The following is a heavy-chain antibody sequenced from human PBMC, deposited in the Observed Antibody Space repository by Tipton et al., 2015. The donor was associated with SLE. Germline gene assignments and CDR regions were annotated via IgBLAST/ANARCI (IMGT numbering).Heavy chain of an antibody. V-gene: IGHV3-20*04. J-gene: IGHJ1*01. CDR1: GFRFDDYG. CDR3: ARDFWSGPSVEYFQH. CDR2: INWNGDST. Sequence: SLRLSCAASGFRFDDYGMTWVRQGPGKGLEWVSGINWNGDSTAYVDSVKGRFTISRDNAKNSLYLQMNSLRAEDTALYYCARDFWSGPSVEYFQHWGQGSLVIVSS. D-gene: IGHD3-3*01.